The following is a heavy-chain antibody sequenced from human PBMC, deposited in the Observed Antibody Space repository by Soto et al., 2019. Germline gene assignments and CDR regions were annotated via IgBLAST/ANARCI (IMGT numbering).Heavy chain of an antibody. J-gene: IGHJ4*02. Sequence: SETLSLTCTVSGGSISSGGYYWSWIRQHPGKGLEWIGYIYYSGSTYYNPSLKSRVTISVDTSKNQFSLKLSSVTAADTAVYYCARGGITMVRGVIQQYYFDYWGQGTLVTVSS. CDR2: IYYSGST. D-gene: IGHD3-10*01. V-gene: IGHV4-31*03. CDR1: GGSISSGGYY. CDR3: ARGGITMVRGVIQQYYFDY.